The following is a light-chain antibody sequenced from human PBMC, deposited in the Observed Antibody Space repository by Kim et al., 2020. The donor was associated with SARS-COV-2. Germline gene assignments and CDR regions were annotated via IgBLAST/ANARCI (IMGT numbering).Light chain of an antibody. CDR1: NIESKS. J-gene: IGLJ2*01. CDR2: YDR. Sequence: VSVAPGKTARITCGGNNIESKSVHWYQQRPGQAPILVISYDRDRPSGIPERFSGSNSGNTATLTINRVEAGDEADYYCQVWDSGSDHPGVFGGGTQLTVL. CDR3: QVWDSGSDHPGV. V-gene: IGLV3-21*04.